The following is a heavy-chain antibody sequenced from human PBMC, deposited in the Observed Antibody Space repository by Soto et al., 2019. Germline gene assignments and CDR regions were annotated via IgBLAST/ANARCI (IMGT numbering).Heavy chain of an antibody. J-gene: IGHJ5*02. D-gene: IGHD6-19*01. Sequence: EVQLVESGGGLVQPGRSLRLSCAASGFTFDDYAMHWVRQAPGKGLEWVSGISWNSGSIGYADSVKGRFTISRDNAKNSLYLQMNSLRAEDTALYYCAKDKARWIAVAGTGFDPWGQGTLVTVSS. CDR3: AKDKARWIAVAGTGFDP. V-gene: IGHV3-9*01. CDR1: GFTFDDYA. CDR2: ISWNSGSI.